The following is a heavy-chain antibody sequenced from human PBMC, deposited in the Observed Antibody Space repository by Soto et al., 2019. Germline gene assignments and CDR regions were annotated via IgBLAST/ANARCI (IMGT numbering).Heavy chain of an antibody. CDR2: IYYSGST. J-gene: IGHJ6*03. CDR3: ARQLGFLEWLESFSGQYMDV. CDR1: GGSISSSSYY. Sequence: LSLTCTVSGGSISSSSYYWGWIRQPPGKGLEWIGSIYYSGSTYYNPSLKSRVTISVDTSKNQFSLKLSSVTAADTAVYYCARQLGFLEWLESFSGQYMDVWGKGTTVTVSS. V-gene: IGHV4-39*01. D-gene: IGHD3-3*01.